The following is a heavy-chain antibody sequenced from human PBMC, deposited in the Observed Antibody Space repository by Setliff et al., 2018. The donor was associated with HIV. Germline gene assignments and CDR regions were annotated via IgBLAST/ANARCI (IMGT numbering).Heavy chain of an antibody. CDR1: GGSISSYY. J-gene: IGHJ4*02. D-gene: IGHD5-18*01. Sequence: SETLSLTCTVSGGSISSYYWSWIRQPPGKGLEWIGYIYSTGSTNYNPSLKSRVTISVDTSKNQFSLKLTSVTAADTAVYYCARHEIGGYSYYFDYWGQGTLVTAPQ. V-gene: IGHV4-4*09. CDR2: IYSTGST. CDR3: ARHEIGGYSYYFDY.